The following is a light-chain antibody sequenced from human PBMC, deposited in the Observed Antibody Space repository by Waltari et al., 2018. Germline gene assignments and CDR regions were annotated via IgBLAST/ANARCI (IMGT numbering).Light chain of an antibody. Sequence: QSALTQPPSASGSPGQSVTMSCTGTSSDVGGYNNVSWYQQHPGTGPKLIIYEVSERPSGVPHRFSGSKSGNTASLTVSGLQAEDEADYYCSSYAGSNSHVFGTGTRVTVL. CDR2: EVS. J-gene: IGLJ1*01. V-gene: IGLV2-8*01. CDR1: SSDVGGYNN. CDR3: SSYAGSNSHV.